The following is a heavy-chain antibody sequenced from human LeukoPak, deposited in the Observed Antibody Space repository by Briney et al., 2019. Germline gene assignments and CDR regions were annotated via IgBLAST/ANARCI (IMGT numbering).Heavy chain of an antibody. V-gene: IGHV3-30*02. CDR2: IRFDGSNR. CDR1: GFTFSSFG. J-gene: IGHJ4*02. CDR3: ACSDY. Sequence: GGSLRLSCAASGFTFSSFGMHWVRQAPGKGLEWVTFIRFDGSNRYYADSVKGRFTISRDNSKNTLYLQMNSLRTEDTAVYYCACSDYWGQGTLVAVSS. D-gene: IGHD6-13*01.